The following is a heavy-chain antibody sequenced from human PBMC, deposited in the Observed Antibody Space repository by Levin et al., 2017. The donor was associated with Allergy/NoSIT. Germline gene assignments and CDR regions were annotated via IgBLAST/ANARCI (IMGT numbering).Heavy chain of an antibody. CDR1: AFTFRNYY. V-gene: IGHV3-74*01. CDR3: ARGGCDRTSCLDH. Sequence: GESLKISCTASAFTFRNYYLHWVRQAPGMGLVWVSNILNDGTTNYADSVKGRFTISRDNAKNTLHLQMNSLGEEDTAVYFCARGGCDRTSCLDHWGQGILVTVSS. D-gene: IGHD2-2*01. J-gene: IGHJ4*02. CDR2: ILNDGTT.